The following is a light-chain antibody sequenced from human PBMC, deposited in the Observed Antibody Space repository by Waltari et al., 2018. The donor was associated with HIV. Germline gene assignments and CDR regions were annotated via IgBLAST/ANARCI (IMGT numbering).Light chain of an antibody. CDR3: SSYTSSTTYV. Sequence: QSALTQPASVSGSPGQSITISCTGTSNDVGSSNYVSWHQQHPGEAPNLIIHDVSDRPSGISNRFSGSKSGNTASLTSSGLQTEDEADYYCSSYTSSTTYVFGTGTRVTVL. CDR2: DVS. J-gene: IGLJ1*01. V-gene: IGLV2-14*03. CDR1: SNDVGSSNY.